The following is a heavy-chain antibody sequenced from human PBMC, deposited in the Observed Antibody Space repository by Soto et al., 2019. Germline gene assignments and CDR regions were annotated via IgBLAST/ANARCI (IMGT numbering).Heavy chain of an antibody. CDR2: ISGSGGST. Sequence: EVQLLESGGGLVLPGGSLRLSCAASGFTFSSYAMSWVRQAPGKGLEWVSAISGSGGSTYYADSVKGRFTISRDNSKNTLYLQMNSLRAEDTAVYYCAKAPAVAGTPDYWGQGTLVTVSS. CDR1: GFTFSSYA. D-gene: IGHD6-19*01. V-gene: IGHV3-23*01. CDR3: AKAPAVAGTPDY. J-gene: IGHJ4*02.